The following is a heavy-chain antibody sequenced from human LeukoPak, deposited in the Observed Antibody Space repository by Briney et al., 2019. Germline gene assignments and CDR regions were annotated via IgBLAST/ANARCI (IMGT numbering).Heavy chain of an antibody. V-gene: IGHV3-23*01. D-gene: IGHD3-22*01. CDR1: GFTFSDYY. CDR2: ISGSGGST. Sequence: GGSLRLSCAASGFTFSDYYMSWIRQAPGKGLEWVSAISGSGGSTYYADSVKGRFTISRDNSKNTLYLQMNSLRAEDTAVYYCAKDLYYDSSGYHTWGQGTLVTVSS. J-gene: IGHJ5*02. CDR3: AKDLYYDSSGYHT.